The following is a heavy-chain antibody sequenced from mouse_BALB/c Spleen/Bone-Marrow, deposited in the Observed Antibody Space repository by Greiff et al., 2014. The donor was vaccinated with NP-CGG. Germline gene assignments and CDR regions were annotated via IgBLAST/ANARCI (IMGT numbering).Heavy chain of an antibody. D-gene: IGHD2-14*01. J-gene: IGHJ1*01. V-gene: IGHV14-3*02. CDR2: IDPAIFT. CDR1: GFNIKDTY. Sequence: VQLQQSGAELVKPGASVKLSCTASGFNIKDTYLHWVKQRPEQGLDWIGRIDPAIFTKYDPKFQGKATITADTSSNTAYLHLSSLASEDTAVYYCASYRYGWYFDVWGAGTSVTVSS. CDR3: ASYRYGWYFDV.